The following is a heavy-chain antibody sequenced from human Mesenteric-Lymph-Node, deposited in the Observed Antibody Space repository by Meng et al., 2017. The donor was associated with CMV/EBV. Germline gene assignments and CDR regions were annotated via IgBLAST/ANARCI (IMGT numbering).Heavy chain of an antibody. CDR2: ISAYNGNT. CDR3: ARLLGYCSSTSCYTPNDY. Sequence: YTVTSDGISWVRQAPGQGLEWMGWISAYNGNTNYAQKLQGRVTITTDTSTSTAYMELRSLRSDDTAVYYCARLLGYCSSTSCYTPNDYWGQGTLVTVSS. V-gene: IGHV1-18*01. CDR1: YTVTSDG. J-gene: IGHJ4*02. D-gene: IGHD2-2*02.